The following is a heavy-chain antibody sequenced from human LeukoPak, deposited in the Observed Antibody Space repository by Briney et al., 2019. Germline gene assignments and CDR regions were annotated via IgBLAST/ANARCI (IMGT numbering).Heavy chain of an antibody. CDR2: ISTYNGNT. J-gene: IGHJ6*02. CDR1: GYTFTSYG. V-gene: IGHV1-18*01. D-gene: IGHD2-2*01. Sequence: ASVKVSCKASGYTFTSYGISWVRQPPGQGLEWMGWISTYNGNTNYAQKLQGRVTMTTDTSTSTVYMELRSVRSDDTAVYYCARTIGYCSSTSCLYYYGMDVWGQGTTVTVSS. CDR3: ARTIGYCSSTSCLYYYGMDV.